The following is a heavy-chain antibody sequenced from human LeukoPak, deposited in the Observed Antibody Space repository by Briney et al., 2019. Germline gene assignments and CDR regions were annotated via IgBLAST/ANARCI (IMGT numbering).Heavy chain of an antibody. CDR3: ARDRGVAITGGAFDI. V-gene: IGHV1-69*04. Sequence: SVKVSCKASGGTFSSYAISWVRQAPGQGLEWMGRIIPILGIANYAQKFRGRVTITADKSTSTAYMELSSLRSEDTAVYYCARDRGVAITGGAFDIWGQGTMVTVSS. D-gene: IGHD1-20*01. CDR1: GGTFSSYA. CDR2: IIPILGIA. J-gene: IGHJ3*02.